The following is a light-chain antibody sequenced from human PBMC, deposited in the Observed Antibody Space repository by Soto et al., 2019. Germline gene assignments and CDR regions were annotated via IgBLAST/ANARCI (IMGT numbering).Light chain of an antibody. CDR1: RGINTN. J-gene: IGKJ4*01. CDR3: LQYNDWPPRLA. V-gene: IGKV3-15*01. Sequence: VMTQSPTTLSVSPGERATLSCRASRGINTNLAWYQQRPGQAPRLLIYAASTRATGIPVRFSGSGSGTEFSRTISRLQAEDFETYYCLQYNDWPPRLAIGGGTK. CDR2: AAS.